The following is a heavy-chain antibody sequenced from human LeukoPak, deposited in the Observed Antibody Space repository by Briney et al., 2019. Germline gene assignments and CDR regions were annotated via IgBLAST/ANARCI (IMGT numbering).Heavy chain of an antibody. CDR2: IIPIFGTA. Sequence: SVKVSCKASGGTFSSYAISWVRQAPGQGLEWMGGIIPIFGTANYAQKFQGRVTITADESTSTAYMELSSLRSEDTAVYYCARVVRDYYYYYYMDVWGKGTTVTVSS. D-gene: IGHD1-26*01. J-gene: IGHJ6*03. CDR1: GGTFSSYA. CDR3: ARVVRDYYYYYYMDV. V-gene: IGHV1-69*01.